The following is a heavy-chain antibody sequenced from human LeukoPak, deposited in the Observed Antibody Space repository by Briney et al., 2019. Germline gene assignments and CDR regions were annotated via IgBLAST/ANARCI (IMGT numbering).Heavy chain of an antibody. CDR2: IYYSGST. Sequence: SETLSLTCTVSGGSISSSSYYWGWIRQPPGKGLEWIGSIYYSGSTYYNPSLKSRVTISVDTSKNQFSLKLSSVTAADTAVYYCARHSHWFDPWGQGTLVTVSS. J-gene: IGHJ5*02. V-gene: IGHV4-39*01. CDR1: GGSISSSSYY. CDR3: ARHSHWFDP.